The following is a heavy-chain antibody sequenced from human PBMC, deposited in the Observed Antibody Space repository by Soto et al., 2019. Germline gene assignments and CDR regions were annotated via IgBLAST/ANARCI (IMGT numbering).Heavy chain of an antibody. J-gene: IGHJ6*02. Sequence: QVQLQESGPGLVKPSETLSLTCTVSGGSISSYYWSWIRQPAGKGLEWIGRIYTSGSTNYNPSLMSRVTMSVDTSKNQCSLKLSSVTAADTAVYYCARGYYDYVWGSYRYTSYYYYGMDVWGQGTTVTVSS. CDR3: ARGYYDYVWGSYRYTSYYYYGMDV. D-gene: IGHD3-16*02. CDR1: GGSISSYY. V-gene: IGHV4-4*07. CDR2: IYTSGST.